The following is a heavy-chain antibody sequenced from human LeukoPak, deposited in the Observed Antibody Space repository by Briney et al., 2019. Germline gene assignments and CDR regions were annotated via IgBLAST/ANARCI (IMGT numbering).Heavy chain of an antibody. D-gene: IGHD3-10*01. CDR3: ARVGADGSGFLFDY. CDR1: GGSFSGYY. CDR2: INHSGST. Sequence: PSETLSLTCAVYGGSFSGYYWSWIRQPPGKGLEWIGEINHSGSTNYDPSLKSRVTISVDTSKNQFSLKLSSVTAADTAVYYCARVGADGSGFLFDYWGQGTLVTVSS. V-gene: IGHV4-34*01. J-gene: IGHJ4*02.